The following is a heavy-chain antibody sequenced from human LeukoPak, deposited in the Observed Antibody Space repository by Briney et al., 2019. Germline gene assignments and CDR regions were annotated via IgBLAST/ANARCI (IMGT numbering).Heavy chain of an antibody. V-gene: IGHV1-2*02. CDR2: INPNNGGT. CDR3: ARGGGNCSSTSCYEVIVGNWFDP. Sequence: ASVKVSCKASGYTFTGYYMHWVRQAPGQGLEWMGWINPNNGGTHYAQKFQGRVTMTRGTSISTAYMELSRLRSDDTAVYYCARGGGNCSSTSCYEVIVGNWFDPWGQGTLVTVSS. J-gene: IGHJ5*02. D-gene: IGHD2-2*01. CDR1: GYTFTGYY.